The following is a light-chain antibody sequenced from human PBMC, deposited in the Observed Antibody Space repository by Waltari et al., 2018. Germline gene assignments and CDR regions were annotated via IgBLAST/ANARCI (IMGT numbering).Light chain of an antibody. J-gene: IGLJ2*01. CDR2: DGA. Sequence: QSALTQPASVSGSPGQSIAISCTGTSSDVGGFNYASWYQQHPDKAPKLMIYDGANRPSGVSNRFSGSKSGNTASLTISGLQAEDEADYYCSSYAGSRSVVFGGGTKLTVL. CDR1: SSDVGGFNY. CDR3: SSYAGSRSVV. V-gene: IGLV2-14*01.